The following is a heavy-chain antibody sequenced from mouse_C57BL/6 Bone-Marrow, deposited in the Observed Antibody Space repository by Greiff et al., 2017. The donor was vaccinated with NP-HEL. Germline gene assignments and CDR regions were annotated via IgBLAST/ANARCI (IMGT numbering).Heavy chain of an antibody. J-gene: IGHJ2*01. CDR2: ISSGGSYT. CDR3: ARRGYYDYDAFDD. D-gene: IGHD2-4*01. V-gene: IGHV5-6*02. Sequence: EVKLMESGGDLVKPGGSLTLSCAASGFTFSSYGMSWVRQTPDQRLEWVATISSGGSYTYYPDRVKWRRTITRDNAKNTLYLQMSSLKTEDTAMYYCARRGYYDYDAFDDWGQGTTLTVAS. CDR1: GFTFSSYG.